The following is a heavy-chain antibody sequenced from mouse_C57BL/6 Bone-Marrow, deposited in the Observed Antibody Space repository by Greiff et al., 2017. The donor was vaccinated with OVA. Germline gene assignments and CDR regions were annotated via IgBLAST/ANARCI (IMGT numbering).Heavy chain of an antibody. V-gene: IGHV1-26*01. CDR3: AGDAIWLRGRYYNAMDY. D-gene: IGHD2-2*01. CDR2: INPKNGGT. Sequence: EVQLQQSGPELVKPGASVKISCKASGYTFTDYYMNWVKQSHGKSLEWIGDINPKNGGTSYNQKFKGKATLTVDKSSSTAYMELRSLTSEDSAVYYCAGDAIWLRGRYYNAMDYRGQGTSVTVSS. J-gene: IGHJ4*01. CDR1: GYTFTDYY.